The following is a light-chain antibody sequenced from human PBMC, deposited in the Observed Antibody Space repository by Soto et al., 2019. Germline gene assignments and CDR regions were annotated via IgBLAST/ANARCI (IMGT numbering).Light chain of an antibody. CDR3: SSYTGGSTL. Sequence: QSALTQPASLSGFPGQSITISCTGISSDVGGNSYVSWYQQHPGNAPKLLIYDVDNRPSGICNRCSASKSGNTASLTISRLQAEDEGDYYCSSYTGGSTLFGGGTQLTVL. J-gene: IGLJ2*01. CDR2: DVD. V-gene: IGLV2-14*03. CDR1: SSDVGGNSY.